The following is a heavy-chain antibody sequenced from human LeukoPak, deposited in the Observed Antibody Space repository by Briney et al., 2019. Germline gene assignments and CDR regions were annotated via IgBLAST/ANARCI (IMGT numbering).Heavy chain of an antibody. J-gene: IGHJ4*02. CDR1: GLNFNSRW. CDR2: IKEDGSET. CDR3: ARDGGWWRFDF. Sequence: GGSLRLSCVASGLNFNSRWMDWVRRAPGQGLEWVASIKEDGSETHYVDSVRGRFTISRNNDKNSLYLQMNNLRAEDTAMYYCARDGGWWRFDFWGQGALVTVSS. V-gene: IGHV3-7*03. D-gene: IGHD2-8*02.